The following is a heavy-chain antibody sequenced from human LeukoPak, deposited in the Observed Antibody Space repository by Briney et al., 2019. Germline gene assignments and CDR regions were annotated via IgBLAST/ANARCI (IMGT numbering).Heavy chain of an antibody. CDR2: ISSSSSYT. CDR1: GFTFSDYY. J-gene: IGHJ5*02. Sequence: GGSLRLSCAASGFTFSDYYMSWIRQAPRKGLEWVSYISSSSSYTNYADSVKGRFTISRDNAKNSLYLQMNSLRAEDTAVYYCARGMEYSSSSAWFDPWGQGTLVTVSS. CDR3: ARGMEYSSSSAWFDP. V-gene: IGHV3-11*06. D-gene: IGHD6-6*01.